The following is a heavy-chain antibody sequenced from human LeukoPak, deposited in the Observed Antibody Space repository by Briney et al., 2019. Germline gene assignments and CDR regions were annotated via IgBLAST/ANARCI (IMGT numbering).Heavy chain of an antibody. D-gene: IGHD2-15*01. CDR3: AKSRLSYCSGGSCYAGG. Sequence: GGSLRLSCAASGFTFSSYGMHWVRQAPGKGLEWVAFIRYDGSNKYYADSVKGRFTTSRDNSKNTLYLQMNSLRAEDTAVHYCAKSRLSYCSGGSCYAGGWGQGTLVTVSS. J-gene: IGHJ4*02. V-gene: IGHV3-30*02. CDR1: GFTFSSYG. CDR2: IRYDGSNK.